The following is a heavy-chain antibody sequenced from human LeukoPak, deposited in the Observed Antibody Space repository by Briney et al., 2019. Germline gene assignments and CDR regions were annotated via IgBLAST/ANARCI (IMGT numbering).Heavy chain of an antibody. J-gene: IGHJ4*02. CDR1: GGSISSGGYY. CDR2: IYYSGST. D-gene: IGHD3-3*01. CDR3: ARHGITIFGVVHAFDY. Sequence: SETLSLTCTVSGGSISSGGYYWSWIRQHPGKGLEWIGYIYYSGSTYYNPSLKSRVTISVDTSKNQFSLKLSSVTAADTAVYYCARHGITIFGVVHAFDYWGQGTLVTVSS. V-gene: IGHV4-39*01.